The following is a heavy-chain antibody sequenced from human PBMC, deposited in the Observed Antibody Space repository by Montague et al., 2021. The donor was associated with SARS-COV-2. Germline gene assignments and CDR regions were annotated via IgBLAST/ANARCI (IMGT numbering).Heavy chain of an antibody. CDR1: GDSMRSSY. CDR2: INHSGST. V-gene: IGHV4-34*01. Sequence: SETLSLTCTVSGDSMRSSYWNWIRQSPGKGLEWIGEINHSGSTNYSPSLESRVAISVDTSKNQFSLKLNSVTAADTAIYYCARATVDINMILVVITSVNHYFDSWGQGTLVTVSP. CDR3: ARATVDINMILVVITSVNHYFDS. J-gene: IGHJ4*02. D-gene: IGHD3-22*01.